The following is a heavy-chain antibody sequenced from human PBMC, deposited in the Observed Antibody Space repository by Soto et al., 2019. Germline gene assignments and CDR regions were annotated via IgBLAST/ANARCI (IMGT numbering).Heavy chain of an antibody. V-gene: IGHV3-13*01. CDR1: EFTFSNYD. CDR2: VGTAGDT. D-gene: IGHD1-26*01. Sequence: GGSLRLSCSAAEFTFSNYDMHWVRQGTGKGLEWVSVVGTAGDTDYADSVKGRFTISRENAQNSLYLQMNSLRAEDTAFYYCAKDSISDRETFNFDSWGQGTLVTVSS. J-gene: IGHJ4*02. CDR3: AKDSISDRETFNFDS.